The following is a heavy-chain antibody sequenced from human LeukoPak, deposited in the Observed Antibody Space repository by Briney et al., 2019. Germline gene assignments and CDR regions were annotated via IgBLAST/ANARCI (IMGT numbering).Heavy chain of an antibody. V-gene: IGHV3-23*01. D-gene: IGHD6-19*01. CDR2: ISGSGGST. Sequence: GGSLRLSCAASGFTFTNYAMSWVRQAPGKGLEWVSGISGSGGSTYYADSVKGRFTISRDNSKNTLYLQMNSLRAEDTAVYYCAKDVTVAGGAFDIWGQGTMVTVSS. CDR3: AKDVTVAGGAFDI. J-gene: IGHJ3*02. CDR1: GFTFTNYA.